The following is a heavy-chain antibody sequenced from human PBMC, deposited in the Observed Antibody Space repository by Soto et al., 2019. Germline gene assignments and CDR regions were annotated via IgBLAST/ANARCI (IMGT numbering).Heavy chain of an antibody. D-gene: IGHD5-12*01. V-gene: IGHV4-39*01. J-gene: IGHJ4*02. CDR2: IYYSGST. Sequence: SETLSLTCTVSGGSISSSSYYWGWIRQPPGKGLEWFGSIYYSGSTYYNPSIKSRVTISVDTSKNQCPLKLSSVTAADTAVYYCATELHPTIVATKIYWEGYWGQGTLVTVSS. CDR1: GGSISSSSYY. CDR3: ATELHPTIVATKIYWEGY.